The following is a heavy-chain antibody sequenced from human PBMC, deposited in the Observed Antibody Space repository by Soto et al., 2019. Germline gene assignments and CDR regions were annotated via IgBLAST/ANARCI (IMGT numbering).Heavy chain of an antibody. D-gene: IGHD7-27*01. CDR1: GFTFSIFA. J-gene: IGHJ4*02. CDR2: ISGSGGST. CDR3: AKEVSLGSTVDLGY. V-gene: IGHV3-23*01. Sequence: PEGSLRVSCAASGFTFSIFAMSWVRQSPGKGLEWVSTISGSGGSTYYADAVKGRFSISRDNSMGTLYLQMKSLRVEDTAIYYCAKEVSLGSTVDLGYWGQGTLVTVS.